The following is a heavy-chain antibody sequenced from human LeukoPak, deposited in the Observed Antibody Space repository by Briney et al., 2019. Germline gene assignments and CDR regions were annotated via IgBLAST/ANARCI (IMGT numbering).Heavy chain of an antibody. CDR2: ISGSGGST. J-gene: IGHJ4*02. CDR3: AKAPSYYGDRLPLDY. CDR1: GFTFSSYA. V-gene: IGHV3-23*01. D-gene: IGHD4-17*01. Sequence: GRSLRLSCAASGFTFSSYAMSWVRQTPGKGLEWVSAISGSGGSTYYADSVKGRFTISRDNSKNTLYLQMNSLRAEDTAVYYCAKAPSYYGDRLPLDYWGQGTLVTVSS.